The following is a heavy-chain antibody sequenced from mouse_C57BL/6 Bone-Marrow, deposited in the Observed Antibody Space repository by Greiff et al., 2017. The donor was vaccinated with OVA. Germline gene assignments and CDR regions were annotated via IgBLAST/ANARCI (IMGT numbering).Heavy chain of an antibody. Sequence: QVQLQQPGAELVMPGASVKLSCKASGYTFTSYWMHWVKQRPGQGLEWIGEIAPSDSYPNSTQKFKGKSTLTVDKSSSTAYMQLSRLTSEDSAVYYCARGGTTVVSSYYFAYWGQGTTLTGSS. CDR2: IAPSDSYP. V-gene: IGHV1-69*01. D-gene: IGHD1-1*01. J-gene: IGHJ2*01. CDR3: ARGGTTVVSSYYFAY. CDR1: GYTFTSYW.